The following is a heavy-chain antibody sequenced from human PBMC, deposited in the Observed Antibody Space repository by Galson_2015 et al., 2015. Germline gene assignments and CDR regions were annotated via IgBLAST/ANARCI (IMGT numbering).Heavy chain of an antibody. V-gene: IGHV3-33*01. CDR3: VRGGSYFGY. CDR1: GFTFSSYG. D-gene: IGHD1-26*01. J-gene: IGHJ4*02. Sequence: SLRLSCAASGFTFSSYGMHWVRQAPGKGLEWVAVIWYDGSNKYYADSVKGRFAISRDNSKNTLYLQMNSLRVEDTAVYYCVRGGSYFGYWGPGTLVTVSS. CDR2: IWYDGSNK.